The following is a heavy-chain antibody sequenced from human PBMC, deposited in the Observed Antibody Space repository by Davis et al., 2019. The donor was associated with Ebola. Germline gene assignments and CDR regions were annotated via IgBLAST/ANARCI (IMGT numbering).Heavy chain of an antibody. Sequence: GGSLRLSCAASAVTVSSNYMSWVRQAPGKGLEWVSVIYIGGNTYYADSVKGRFTISRDISKNTVYLQMNSLRAEDTAVYYCARGDGYNFWDHWGQGILVTVSS. V-gene: IGHV3-53*01. CDR2: IYIGGNT. CDR3: ARGDGYNFWDH. CDR1: AVTVSSNY. D-gene: IGHD5-24*01. J-gene: IGHJ4*02.